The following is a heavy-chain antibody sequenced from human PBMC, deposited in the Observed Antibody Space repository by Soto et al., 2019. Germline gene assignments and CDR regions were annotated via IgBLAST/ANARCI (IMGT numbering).Heavy chain of an antibody. CDR2: ISHSGRT. D-gene: IGHD6-13*01. CDR3: ARNGGSTWYYFDS. J-gene: IGHJ4*02. CDR1: GGSFTGYY. Sequence: QVQLQQWGAGLLKPSETLSLTCAVNGGSFTGYYGAWIRQSPGKGLEWIGEISHSGRTNYNPSLKGRGTISVDTSKNQFSLKVSSVTAADTGMYYCARNGGSTWYYFDSWGQGTVVTVSS. V-gene: IGHV4-34*01.